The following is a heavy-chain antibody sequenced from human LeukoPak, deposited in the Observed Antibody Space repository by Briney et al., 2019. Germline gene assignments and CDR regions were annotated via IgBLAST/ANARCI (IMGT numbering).Heavy chain of an antibody. CDR3: ARELGSYSSSSQGDY. Sequence: GGSLRLSCAASGFTFSSYWMSWVRQAPGKGLEWVTNIQQDGSEKYYVDSVKGRFTISRDNAKNSLYLQMNSLRAEDTAVYYCARELGSYSSSSQGDYWGQGTLVTVSS. CDR1: GFTFSSYW. J-gene: IGHJ4*02. D-gene: IGHD6-6*01. CDR2: IQQDGSEK. V-gene: IGHV3-7*01.